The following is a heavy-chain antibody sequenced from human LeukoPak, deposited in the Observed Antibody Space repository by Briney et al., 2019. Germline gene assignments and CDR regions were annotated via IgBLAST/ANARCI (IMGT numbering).Heavy chain of an antibody. CDR2: INWNGGSI. V-gene: IGHV3-20*04. D-gene: IGHD3-22*01. Sequence: GGSLRLSCAASGFTFDDYGMTWVRQAPGKWLEWVSDINWNGGSIGYADSVKGRFTVSRDNAKNSLYLQMNSLRAEDTAFYYCAREKYDSSGYYTDNYYFDYWGQGTLVTVSS. CDR3: AREKYDSSGYYTDNYYFDY. J-gene: IGHJ4*02. CDR1: GFTFDDYG.